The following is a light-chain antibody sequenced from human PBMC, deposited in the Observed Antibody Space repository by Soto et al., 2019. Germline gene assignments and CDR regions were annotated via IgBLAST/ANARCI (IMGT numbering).Light chain of an antibody. Sequence: PSTLSASVGDRVTITCRASQSIATYLTWYQQKPGKAPKLLIYAASTLQSGVPSRFSGSGSGTEFTLTISSLQPEDFATYYCQQSYSTPHTFGQGTRLEIK. CDR2: AAS. J-gene: IGKJ5*01. CDR1: QSIATY. V-gene: IGKV1-39*01. CDR3: QQSYSTPHT.